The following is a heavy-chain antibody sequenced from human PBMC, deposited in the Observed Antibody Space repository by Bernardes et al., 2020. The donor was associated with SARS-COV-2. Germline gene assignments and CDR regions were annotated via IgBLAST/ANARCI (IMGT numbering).Heavy chain of an antibody. J-gene: IGHJ4*02. Sequence: PETLSLTCTVSGGSISAYYWSWFRQLPGKGLEWIGYPYYTGSTNYNTSLQSRVTISVDTTKNQFSLKLNSVTAADAAVYYCARGFDYWGQGILVTVSS. CDR1: GGSISAYY. V-gene: IGHV4-59*01. CDR2: PYYTGST. CDR3: ARGFDY.